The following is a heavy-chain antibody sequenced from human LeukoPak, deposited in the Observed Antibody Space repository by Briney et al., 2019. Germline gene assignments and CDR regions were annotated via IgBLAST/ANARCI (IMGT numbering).Heavy chain of an antibody. CDR3: ARATQSLNWFDP. J-gene: IGHJ5*02. V-gene: IGHV1-69*13. Sequence: SVKVSCKASGGTFSSYAISWVRQAPGQGLEWMGGIIPIFGTANYAQKFQGRVTITADESTSTAYMELSSLRSEDTAVYYCARATQSLNWFDPWGQGTLVTVSS. CDR2: IIPIFGTA. CDR1: GGTFSSYA.